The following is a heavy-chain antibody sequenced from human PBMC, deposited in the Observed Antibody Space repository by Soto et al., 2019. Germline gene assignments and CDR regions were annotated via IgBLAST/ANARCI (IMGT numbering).Heavy chain of an antibody. J-gene: IGHJ4*02. CDR2: ISSSGSTI. V-gene: IGHV3-48*03. CDR1: GFTFSSYE. D-gene: IGHD6-13*01. CDR3: ARVGGIAAAVPLDY. Sequence: GESLKISCAASGFTFSSYEMNWVREAPGKGLEWVSYISSSGSTIYYADSVKGRLTISRDNAKNSLYLQMNSLRAEDTAVYYCARVGGIAAAVPLDYWGQGTLVTVSS.